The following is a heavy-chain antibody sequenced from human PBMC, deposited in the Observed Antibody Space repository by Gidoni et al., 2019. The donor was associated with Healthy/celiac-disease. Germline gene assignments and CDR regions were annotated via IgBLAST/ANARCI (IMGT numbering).Heavy chain of an antibody. J-gene: IGHJ3*02. CDR1: GGSISSSSYY. V-gene: IGHV4-39*01. Sequence: QLQLQESGPGLVKPSETLSPPCPVSGGSISSSSYYWGWIRQPPGKGLEWIGSIHYSGSTYYNPSLKSRVTISVDTSKNQFSLKLSSVTAADTAVYYCARQDAQATLRFLELDAFDIWGQGTMVTVSS. D-gene: IGHD3-3*01. CDR3: ARQDAQATLRFLELDAFDI. CDR2: IHYSGST.